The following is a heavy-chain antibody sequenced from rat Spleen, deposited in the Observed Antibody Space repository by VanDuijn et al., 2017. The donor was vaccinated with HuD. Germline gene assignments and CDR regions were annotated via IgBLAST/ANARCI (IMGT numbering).Heavy chain of an antibody. CDR2: ILYDGSST. D-gene: IGHD4-3*01. CDR1: GFTFSDYA. Sequence: EVQLVESGGGLVQPGRSLKLSCAASGFTFSDYAMAWVRQAPKKGLVWVATILYDGSSTYYRDSVKGRFTISRDNAKSTLYLQMDSLRSEDTATYYCARHNSGYGVMDAWGQGASVTVSS. CDR3: ARHNSGYGVMDA. J-gene: IGHJ4*01. V-gene: IGHV5-17*01.